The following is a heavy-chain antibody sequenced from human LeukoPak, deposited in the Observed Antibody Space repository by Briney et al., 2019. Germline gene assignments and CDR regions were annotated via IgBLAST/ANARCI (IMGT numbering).Heavy chain of an antibody. CDR1: GGSISSGSYY. J-gene: IGHJ6*03. V-gene: IGHV4-61*02. Sequence: SQTLSLTCTVSGGSISSGSYYWSWIRQPAGKGLEWIGRIYTSGSTNYNPSLKSRVTISVDTSKNQFSLKLSSVTAADTAVYYCAREFWSGYYRYYYMDVWGKGTTVTVSS. CDR2: IYTSGST. CDR3: AREFWSGYYRYYYMDV. D-gene: IGHD3-3*01.